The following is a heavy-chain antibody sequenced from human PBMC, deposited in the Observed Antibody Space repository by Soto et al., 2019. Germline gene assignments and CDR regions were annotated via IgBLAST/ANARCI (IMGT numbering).Heavy chain of an antibody. CDR3: AKVRYSSPMGYYYGMDV. CDR2: IIPIFGTA. D-gene: IGHD6-19*01. V-gene: IGHV1-69*01. Sequence: QAQLEQSGGEVKKPGSSVKVSCKASRVAFSKFIVTWVRQAPGLGLEWVGGIIPIFGTANYAQKFQGRVTITADDSTRTSYTEVNNLRAEDTAVYYCAKVRYSSPMGYYYGMDVWGQGTTVTFSS. J-gene: IGHJ6*02. CDR1: RVAFSKFI.